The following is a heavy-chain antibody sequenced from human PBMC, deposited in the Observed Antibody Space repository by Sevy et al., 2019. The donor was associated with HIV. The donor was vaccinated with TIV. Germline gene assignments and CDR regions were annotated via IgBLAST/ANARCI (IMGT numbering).Heavy chain of an antibody. CDR3: ARVGVVVPAATVYYYFDY. V-gene: IGHV3-30-3*01. Sequence: GGSLRLSCAASGFTFSSYAMHWVRQAPGKGLEWVAVISYDGCNKYYADSVKGRFTISRDNSKNTLYLQMNSLRAEDTAVYYCARVGVVVPAATVYYYFDYSGQGTLVTVSS. D-gene: IGHD2-2*01. CDR1: GFTFSSYA. CDR2: ISYDGCNK. J-gene: IGHJ4*02.